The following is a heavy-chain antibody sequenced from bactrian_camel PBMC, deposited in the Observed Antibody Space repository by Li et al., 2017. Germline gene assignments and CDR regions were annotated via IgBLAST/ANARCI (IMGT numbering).Heavy chain of an antibody. CDR2: IYSGDSSA. V-gene: IGHV3S40*01. J-gene: IGHJ4*01. Sequence: DVQLVESGGGSVEAGGSLKLSCAVSGDIFSTSCMGWFRQAPGQEREGVAAIYSGDSSALYDDKAKGRFTISQDNASKTVVLQMNNLKPEDTAVYYCAADRRLYLGCRPRLDYTGWGQGTQVTVS. CDR1: GDIFSTSC. D-gene: IGHD3*01. CDR3: AADRRLYLGCRPRLDYTG.